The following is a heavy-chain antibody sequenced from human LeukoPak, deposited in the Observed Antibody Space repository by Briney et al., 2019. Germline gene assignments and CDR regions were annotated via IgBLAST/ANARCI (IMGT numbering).Heavy chain of an antibody. CDR1: GFTFSSYA. D-gene: IGHD4-17*01. J-gene: IGHJ4*02. Sequence: QPGGSLRLSCAASGFTFSSYAMHWVRQAPGKGLEWVAVISYDGSNKYYADSVKGRFTISRDNSKNTLCLQMNSLRAEDTAVYYCAREFSVTVTTSGYWGQGTLVTVSS. CDR2: ISYDGSNK. V-gene: IGHV3-30-3*01. CDR3: AREFSVTVTTSGY.